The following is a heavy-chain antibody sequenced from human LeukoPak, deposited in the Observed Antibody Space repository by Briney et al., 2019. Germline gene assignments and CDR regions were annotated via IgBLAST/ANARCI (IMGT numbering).Heavy chain of an antibody. D-gene: IGHD6-13*01. CDR2: IIPIFGTA. J-gene: IGHJ4*02. CDR3: ARAADSSSWTHFDY. V-gene: IGHV1-69*05. CDR1: GGTFSSYA. Sequence: ASVKVSCKASGGTFSSYAISWVRQAPGQGLEWMGRIIPIFGTANYAQKFQGRVTITTDESTSTAYMELSSLRSEETAVYYCARAADSSSWTHFDYCGAGTLVTVSS.